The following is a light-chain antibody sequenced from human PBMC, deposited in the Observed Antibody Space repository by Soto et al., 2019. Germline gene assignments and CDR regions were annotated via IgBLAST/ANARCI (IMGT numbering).Light chain of an antibody. J-gene: IGKJ5*01. CDR3: QQAYSLLIT. CDR2: AAS. Sequence: IQRTQSQYALSALVGDRVTIACRPSQSITSYLNWYQQKPGKAPKLLIYAASTLQSGVPSRFSGSGSGTEFTLTISSLQPEDFATYYCQQAYSLLITSGDGTRLEI. CDR1: QSITSY. V-gene: IGKV1-39*01.